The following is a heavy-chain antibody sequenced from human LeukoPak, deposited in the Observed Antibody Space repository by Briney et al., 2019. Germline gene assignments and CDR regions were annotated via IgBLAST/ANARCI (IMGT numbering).Heavy chain of an antibody. J-gene: IGHJ6*02. V-gene: IGHV3-53*01. CDR1: GFTVSNNH. Sequence: GGSLRLSCGTSGFTVSNNHMSWVRQAPGKGLEWVSITYSDGTTYYADSVKGRFTISRDNSRNTLYVQMNSLRAEDTAVYFCARDRVEVTTSMLGGVKRTVTDYYGMDVWGQGTTVTVSS. CDR2: TYSDGTT. D-gene: IGHD3-16*01. CDR3: ARDRVEVTTSMLGGVKRTVTDYYGMDV.